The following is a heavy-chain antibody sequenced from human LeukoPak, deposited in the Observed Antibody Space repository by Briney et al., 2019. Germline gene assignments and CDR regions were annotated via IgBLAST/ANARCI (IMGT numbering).Heavy chain of an antibody. CDR2: IYYSGST. CDR1: GGSISSGDYY. CDR3: ARGGDYYDSSGYPFDY. Sequence: PSQTLSLTCTVSGGSISSGDYYWSWIRQPPGKGLEWIGYIYYSGSTYYNPSLKSRVTISVDTSKNQFSLKLSSVTAADTAVYYCARGGDYYDSSGYPFDYWGQGTLVTVSS. V-gene: IGHV4-30-4*01. D-gene: IGHD3-22*01. J-gene: IGHJ4*02.